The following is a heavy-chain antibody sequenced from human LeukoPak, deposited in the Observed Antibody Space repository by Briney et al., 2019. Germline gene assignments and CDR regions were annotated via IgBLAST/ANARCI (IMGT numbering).Heavy chain of an antibody. Sequence: SGGSLRLSCAASGFTFSSYAMHWVRQAPGKGLEWVAVISYDGSNKYYADSVKGRFTISRDNSKNTLYLQMNSLRAEDTAVYYCAKARLTGDREGYYFDYWGQGTLVTVSS. J-gene: IGHJ4*02. CDR2: ISYDGSNK. V-gene: IGHV3-30-3*01. CDR1: GFTFSSYA. CDR3: AKARLTGDREGYYFDY. D-gene: IGHD7-27*01.